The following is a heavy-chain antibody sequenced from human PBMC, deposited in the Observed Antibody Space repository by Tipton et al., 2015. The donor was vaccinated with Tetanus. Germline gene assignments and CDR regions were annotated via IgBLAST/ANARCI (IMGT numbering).Heavy chain of an antibody. J-gene: IGHJ2*01. Sequence: QLVQSGAEVKKPGESLKISCKGSGYSFTSYWIGWVRQMPGKGLEWMGIIYPGDSDTRYSPSFQGRVTISAEKSISTAYLQWSSLKASDTAMYYCARAIAVADWYFDLWGRGTLVTVSS. CDR1: GYSFTSYW. CDR2: IYPGDSDT. D-gene: IGHD6-19*01. V-gene: IGHV5-51*01. CDR3: ARAIAVADWYFDL.